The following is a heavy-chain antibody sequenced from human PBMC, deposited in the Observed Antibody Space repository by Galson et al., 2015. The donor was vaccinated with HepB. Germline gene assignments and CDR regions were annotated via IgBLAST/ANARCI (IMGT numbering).Heavy chain of an antibody. D-gene: IGHD6-13*01. V-gene: IGHV3-64D*06. CDR2: ISSNGGST. CDR1: GFTFSSYA. J-gene: IGHJ4*02. CDR3: VAQGYSSSWYLGFDY. Sequence: SLRLSCAASGFTFSSYAMHWVRQAPGKGLEYVSAISSNGGSTYYADSVKGRFTISRDNSKNTLYLQMSSLRAGDTAVYYCVAQGYSSSWYLGFDYWGQGTLVTVSS.